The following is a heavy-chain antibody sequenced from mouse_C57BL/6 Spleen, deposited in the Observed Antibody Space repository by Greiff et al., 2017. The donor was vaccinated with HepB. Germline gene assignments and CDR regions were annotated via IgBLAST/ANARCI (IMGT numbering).Heavy chain of an antibody. Sequence: VQLQQSGPGLVPPSQSLSITCTVSGFSLTSYAVHWVRQSPGKGLEWLGVIWSGGSTDYNSAFISRLSISKDNSKSQVFFKMNSLQADDTARYYCARREGRDGDFDYWGQGTTVTVSS. CDR2: IWSGGST. CDR3: ARREGRDGDFDY. V-gene: IGHV2-2*01. J-gene: IGHJ4*01. D-gene: IGHD3-3*01. CDR1: GFSLTSYA.